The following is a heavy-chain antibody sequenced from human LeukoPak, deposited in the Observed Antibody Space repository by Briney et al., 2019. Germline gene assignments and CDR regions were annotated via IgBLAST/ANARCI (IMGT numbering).Heavy chain of an antibody. J-gene: IGHJ4*02. CDR2: ISGSGGST. V-gene: IGHV3-23*01. Sequence: GGSLRLSCAASGFTFSSYAMSWVRQAPGKGLEWVSAISGSGGSTYYADSVKGRFTISRDNSKNTLYLQMNSLRAEDTAVYYCALPYYYDSSGQGDFDYWGQGTLVTVCS. D-gene: IGHD3-22*01. CDR1: GFTFSSYA. CDR3: ALPYYYDSSGQGDFDY.